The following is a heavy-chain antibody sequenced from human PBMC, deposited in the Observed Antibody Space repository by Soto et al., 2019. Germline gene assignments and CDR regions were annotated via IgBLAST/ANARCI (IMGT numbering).Heavy chain of an antibody. V-gene: IGHV3-23*01. CDR1: GLTFPSYA. Sequence: LLESGGGLVQPGGSLRLSCAASGLTFPSYAMTWVRQAPGKGREWASAIGGSGANTYYADPVKGRFTISRDNSKNTVYLQMNSLRAEDTAVYYCAKGSSSTQYLNYYFYHMDVWGKGTTVSVSS. D-gene: IGHD2-2*01. CDR2: IGGSGANT. J-gene: IGHJ6*03. CDR3: AKGSSSTQYLNYYFYHMDV.